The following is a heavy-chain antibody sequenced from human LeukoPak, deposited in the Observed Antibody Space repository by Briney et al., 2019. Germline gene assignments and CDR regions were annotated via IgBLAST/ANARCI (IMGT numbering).Heavy chain of an antibody. Sequence: SETLSLTCTVSGGSISSYYWSWIRQPPGKGLEWIGYINYSGSTKYNPSLKSRVTIPVDTSKNHFSLRLSSVTAADTAVYYCARAPHSYDSGTYSVQHYFDLWGRGTLVTVSS. J-gene: IGHJ2*01. V-gene: IGHV4-59*01. CDR3: ARAPHSYDSGTYSVQHYFDL. CDR2: INYSGST. CDR1: GGSISSYY. D-gene: IGHD3-22*01.